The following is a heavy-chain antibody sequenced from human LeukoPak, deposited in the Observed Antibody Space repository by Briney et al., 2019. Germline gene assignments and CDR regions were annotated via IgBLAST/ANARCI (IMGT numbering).Heavy chain of an antibody. CDR1: GFTFSSYS. CDR2: ISSSSSYI. J-gene: IGHJ6*02. V-gene: IGHV3-21*01. Sequence: GGSLRLSCAASGFTFSSYSMNWVRQAPGKGLEWVSSISSSSSYIYYADSVKGRFTISRDNAKSTLYLQMNGLRGEDTAVYYCASEEGGLDVWGQGTTVTVSS. CDR3: ASEEGGLDV.